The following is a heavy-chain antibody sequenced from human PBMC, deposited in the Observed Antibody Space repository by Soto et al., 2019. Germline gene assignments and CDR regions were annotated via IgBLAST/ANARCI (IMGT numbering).Heavy chain of an antibody. CDR2: MNPNSGNT. V-gene: IGHV1-8*01. J-gene: IGHJ3*02. CDR3: ASGIVVVPATLSVNYDAFDI. D-gene: IGHD2-2*01. Sequence: ASVKVSCKASGYTFTSYDINWVRQATGQGLEWMGWMNPNSGNTGCAQKFQGRVTMTRNTSMSTAYMELSSLRSEDTAVYYCASGIVVVPATLSVNYDAFDIWGQGTMVTVSS. CDR1: GYTFTSYD.